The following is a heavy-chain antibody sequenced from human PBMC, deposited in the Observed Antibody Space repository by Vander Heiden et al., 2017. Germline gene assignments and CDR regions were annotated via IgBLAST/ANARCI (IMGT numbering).Heavy chain of an antibody. CDR3: ARDPYSSSSLNWFDP. J-gene: IGHJ5*02. V-gene: IGHV1-46*01. D-gene: IGHD6-6*01. CDR1: GYTFSKYY. Sequence: QVQLVQSGAEVKRPGASVKVSCKASGYTFSKYYMRWVRQAPGQGLEWMGIINPRGGRTSYAQKFQGRVTMTRDTSTSTVFMELSSLRSEDTAVYFCARDPYSSSSLNWFDPWGQGTLVTVSS. CDR2: INPRGGRT.